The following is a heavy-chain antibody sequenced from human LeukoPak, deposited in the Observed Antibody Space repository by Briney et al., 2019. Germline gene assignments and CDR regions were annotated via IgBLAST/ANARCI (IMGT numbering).Heavy chain of an antibody. CDR2: ISNSGST. Sequence: PGGSLRLPCAASGFTFSNYAMSWLRQAPGKGLEWVSIISNSGSTYYADSVKGRFTISRDNSKNTLYLQMNSLRAEDTAVFYCARARYCSSTSCPYYYGMDVWGQGTTVTVSS. V-gene: IGHV3-23*01. D-gene: IGHD2-2*01. CDR3: ARARYCSSTSCPYYYGMDV. J-gene: IGHJ6*02. CDR1: GFTFSNYA.